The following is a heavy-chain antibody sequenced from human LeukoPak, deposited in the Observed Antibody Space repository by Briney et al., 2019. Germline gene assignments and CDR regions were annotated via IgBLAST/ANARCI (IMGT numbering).Heavy chain of an antibody. Sequence: PGGSPRLSCAVSGVTFNEYYMNWIRQAPGKGLEWISYITSSGSAMYYADSVKGRFTISRDNAKNSLYLHMNSLRAEDTAVYYCATWRRYYDFDYWGQGTLVTVSS. D-gene: IGHD3-22*01. CDR2: ITSSGSAM. J-gene: IGHJ4*02. CDR3: ATWRRYYDFDY. CDR1: GVTFNEYY. V-gene: IGHV3-11*01.